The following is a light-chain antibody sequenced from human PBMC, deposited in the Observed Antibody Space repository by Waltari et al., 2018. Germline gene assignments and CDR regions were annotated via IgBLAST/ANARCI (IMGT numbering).Light chain of an antibody. Sequence: IVMTQSPDSLAVSLVERATINCKSSQTVLYSSNNKNYLDWYQQKPRQPPKLLISWASTRESGVPDRFSGSGSGTDFTLTISSLQAEDVAVYYCQQYYNTPLTFGGGTKVEIK. CDR1: QTVLYSSNNKNY. CDR3: QQYYNTPLT. CDR2: WAS. V-gene: IGKV4-1*01. J-gene: IGKJ4*01.